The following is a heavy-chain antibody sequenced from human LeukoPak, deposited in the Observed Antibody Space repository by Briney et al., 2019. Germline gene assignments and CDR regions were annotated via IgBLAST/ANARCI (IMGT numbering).Heavy chain of an antibody. CDR1: GYTFTSYD. J-gene: IGHJ6*03. Sequence: ASVKLSCNSSGYTFTSYDINWVRQATAQGLEWMGWMNPNSGNTGYAQKFQGRVTMTKNTSITTAYMELSSLRSEDTAVYYCARALSWTTDSYYYMDVWGKGTTVTVSS. CDR3: ARALSWTTDSYYYMDV. V-gene: IGHV1-8*01. CDR2: MNPNSGNT. D-gene: IGHD3/OR15-3a*01.